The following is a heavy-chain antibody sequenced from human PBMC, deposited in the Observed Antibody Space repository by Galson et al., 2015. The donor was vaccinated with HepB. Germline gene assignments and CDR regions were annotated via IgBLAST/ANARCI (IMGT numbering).Heavy chain of an antibody. CDR2: ISSSSSYT. CDR3: ARQPPYDSSGYYSLYFDY. D-gene: IGHD3-22*01. Sequence: SLRLSCAASGFTFSDYYMSWIRQAPGKGLERVSYISSSSSYTNYADSVKGRFTISRDNAKNSLYLQMNSLRAEDTAVYYCARQPPYDSSGYYSLYFDYWGQGTLVTVSS. CDR1: GFTFSDYY. V-gene: IGHV3-11*06. J-gene: IGHJ4*02.